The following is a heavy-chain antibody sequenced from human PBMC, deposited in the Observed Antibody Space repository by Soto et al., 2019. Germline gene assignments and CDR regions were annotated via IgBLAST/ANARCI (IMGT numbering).Heavy chain of an antibody. CDR1: GFTFSKYV. J-gene: IGHJ4*02. D-gene: IGHD3-22*01. CDR2: ISASGSST. CDR3: AKFLYYLDSSSYSAQPAGLH. V-gene: IGHV3-23*01. Sequence: PGGSLRLSCATSGFTFSKYVMTWVRQAPGKGLEWVSGISASGSSTYYADSVKGRFTISRDNSKNTLYMQMTSLRAEDTAVFYCAKFLYYLDSSSYSAQPAGLHWGRGTLVTVSS.